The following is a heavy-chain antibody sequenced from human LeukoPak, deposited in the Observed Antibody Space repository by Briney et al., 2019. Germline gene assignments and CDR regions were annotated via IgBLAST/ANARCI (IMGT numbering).Heavy chain of an antibody. CDR3: ARGRPNYFDY. CDR1: GFTFSSHS. CDR2: IISSGTTM. V-gene: IGHV3-48*02. Sequence: GGSLRLSCAASGFTFSSHSMNWVRQAPGKGLEWVSYIISSGTTMYYADSVKGRFTISRDNAQNSLYLQMNSLRDEDTAVYHCARGRPNYFDYWGQGTLVTVSS. J-gene: IGHJ4*02.